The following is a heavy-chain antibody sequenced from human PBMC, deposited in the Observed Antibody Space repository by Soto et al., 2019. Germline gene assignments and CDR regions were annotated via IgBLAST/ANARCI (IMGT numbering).Heavy chain of an antibody. V-gene: IGHV4-61*08. J-gene: IGHJ6*02. D-gene: IGHD2-2*01. CDR2: IYYSGST. Sequence: SETLSLTCTVSGGSISSGDYYRSWIRQPPGKGLDWIGYIYYSGSTNYNPSLKSRVTISVDTSKNQFSLKLSSVTAADTAVYYCARDGGVVVPAAGPYYHYGMDVWGQGTTVTVSS. CDR3: ARDGGVVVPAAGPYYHYGMDV. CDR1: GGSISSGDYY.